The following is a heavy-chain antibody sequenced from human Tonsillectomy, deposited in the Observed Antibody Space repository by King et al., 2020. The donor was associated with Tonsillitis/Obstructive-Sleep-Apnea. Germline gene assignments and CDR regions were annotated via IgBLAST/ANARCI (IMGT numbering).Heavy chain of an antibody. CDR1: GFTFSSYW. CDR3: ARSAFGDFYFAY. Sequence: VQLVESGGGLVQPGGSLRLSCPASGFTFSSYWMHWVRQAPGKGLVWVSRINTDGSSTTYADSVKGRFTNSRDNAKNTLYLQMTSLRAEDTAVYYCARSAFGDFYFAYGGQGTLVTVPS. J-gene: IGHJ4*02. CDR2: INTDGSST. V-gene: IGHV3-74*01. D-gene: IGHD4-17*01.